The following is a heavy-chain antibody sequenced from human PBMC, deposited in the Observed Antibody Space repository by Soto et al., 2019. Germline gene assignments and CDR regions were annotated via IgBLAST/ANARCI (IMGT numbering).Heavy chain of an antibody. V-gene: IGHV4-61*01. CDR1: GGSVSSGSYY. CDR3: ARRRDGDYYSWFDP. Sequence: QVQLQESGPGLVKPSETLSLTCTVSGGSVSSGSYYWSWIRQPPGKGLEWIGYIYYSGSTNYNPSLKSRVTIAVDTSKNQFSLKLSSVTAADTAVYYCARRRDGDYYSWFDPWGQGTLVTVSS. J-gene: IGHJ5*02. CDR2: IYYSGST. D-gene: IGHD4-17*01.